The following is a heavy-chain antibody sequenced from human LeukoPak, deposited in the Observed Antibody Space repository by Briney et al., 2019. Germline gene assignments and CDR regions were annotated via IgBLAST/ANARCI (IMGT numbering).Heavy chain of an antibody. Sequence: PGGSLRLSCAASGFTFDDYGMSWVRQAPGKGLEWVGFIRSKAYGGTTEYAASVKGRFTISRDDSKSIAYLQMNSLKTEDTAVYYCTRWEYQLPYYFDYWGQGTLVTVSS. J-gene: IGHJ4*02. CDR3: TRWEYQLPYYFDY. CDR2: IRSKAYGGTT. V-gene: IGHV3-49*04. D-gene: IGHD2-2*01. CDR1: GFTFDDYG.